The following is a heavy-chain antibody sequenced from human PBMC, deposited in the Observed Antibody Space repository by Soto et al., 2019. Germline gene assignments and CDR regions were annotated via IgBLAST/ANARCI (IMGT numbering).Heavy chain of an antibody. D-gene: IGHD6-19*01. J-gene: IGHJ6*02. CDR3: AKDRGSGSNYGMDV. Sequence: GGSLRLSCAASGFTFSSYAMHWVRQAPGKGLEWVAVISYDGSNKYYADSVKGRFTISRDNSKNTLYLQMNSLRAEDTAVYYCAKDRGSGSNYGMDVWGQGTTVTVSS. V-gene: IGHV3-30*18. CDR1: GFTFSSYA. CDR2: ISYDGSNK.